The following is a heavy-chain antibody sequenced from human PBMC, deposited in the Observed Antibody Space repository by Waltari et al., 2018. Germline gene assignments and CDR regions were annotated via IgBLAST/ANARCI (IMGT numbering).Heavy chain of an antibody. CDR1: GGSISSYY. J-gene: IGHJ5*02. Sequence: QVQLQESGPGLVNPSETLSLTCTVSGGSISSYYWSWIRQPPGKGLEWIGYIYYSGSTNYNPSLKSRVTISVDTSKNQFSLKLSSVTAADTAVYYCARFPFEYSSSPGWFDPWGQGTLVTVSS. V-gene: IGHV4-59*01. CDR3: ARFPFEYSSSPGWFDP. CDR2: IYYSGST. D-gene: IGHD6-13*01.